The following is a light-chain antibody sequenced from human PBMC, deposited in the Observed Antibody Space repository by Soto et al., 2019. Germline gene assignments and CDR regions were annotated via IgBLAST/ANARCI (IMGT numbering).Light chain of an antibody. J-gene: IGKJ4*01. V-gene: IGKV3-15*01. Sequence: EIVMTQSPATLSVSLGERVTLSRRASQSVSTTLAWYQQKPGQAPRLLIYGASTRATGIPARFSGSGSGTEFTLSIGSLQSEDFAVYYCHQYNNWPPSFGGGTKVEIK. CDR2: GAS. CDR1: QSVSTT. CDR3: HQYNNWPPS.